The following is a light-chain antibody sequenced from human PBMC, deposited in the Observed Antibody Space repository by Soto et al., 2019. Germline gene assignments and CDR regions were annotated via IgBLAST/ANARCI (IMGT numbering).Light chain of an antibody. CDR3: SSYTTSITYL. CDR2: EVT. CDR1: GSDVGGYDY. Sequence: QSVLTQPASVSGSPGQSITISCTGTGSDVGGYDYVSWYQHHPGKAPKVMIYEVTNRPSGVSNRFSGSKSGNTASLTISGLLADDEADYYCSSYTTSITYLYGTGTKVTV. J-gene: IGLJ1*01. V-gene: IGLV2-14*01.